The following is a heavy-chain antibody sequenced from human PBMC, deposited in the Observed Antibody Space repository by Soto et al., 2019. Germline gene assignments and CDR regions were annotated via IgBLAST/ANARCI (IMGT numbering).Heavy chain of an antibody. D-gene: IGHD3-9*01. CDR2: IKRKTEGGTA. CDR1: GFNLSHPW. V-gene: IGHV3-15*01. Sequence: GWSLRLSCVASGFNLSHPWMAWVRQAAGKGLEWVGRIKRKTEGGTADYAAPVKGRATISRDDSKNTVYLQMNSLKTEDTAVYYCTTGIYYDILTGYHNVAYWGQGALVTVSS. J-gene: IGHJ4*02. CDR3: TTGIYYDILTGYHNVAY.